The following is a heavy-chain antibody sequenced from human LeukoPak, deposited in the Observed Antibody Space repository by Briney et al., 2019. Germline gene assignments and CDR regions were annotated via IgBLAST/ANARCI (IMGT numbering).Heavy chain of an antibody. D-gene: IGHD3-22*01. V-gene: IGHV3-21*01. CDR3: ARGINDRAGDY. Sequence: GGSLRLSCAASGFTFSSYSMNWVRQAPGKGLEWVSSISSSSSYIYYADSVKGRSTISRDNAKNSLYLQMNSLRAKDTAVYYCARGINDRAGDYWGQGTLVTVSS. CDR1: GFTFSSYS. J-gene: IGHJ4*02. CDR2: ISSSSSYI.